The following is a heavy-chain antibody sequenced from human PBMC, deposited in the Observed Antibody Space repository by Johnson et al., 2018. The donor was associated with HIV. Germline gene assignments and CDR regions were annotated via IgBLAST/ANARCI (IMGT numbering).Heavy chain of an antibody. CDR3: ARDNGEDAVDI. CDR2: IGTAGDT. D-gene: IGHD4-17*01. CDR1: GFTFSCCD. Sequence: VQLVESGGGLVQPGGSLRLSCVAPGFTFSCCDMHWVRQATGKGLEWVSAIGTAGDTYYPGSVKGRFTISRENAKNSLYLQMNSLRAGDTAVYYCARDNGEDAVDIWGQGTMVTVSS. V-gene: IGHV3-13*01. J-gene: IGHJ3*02.